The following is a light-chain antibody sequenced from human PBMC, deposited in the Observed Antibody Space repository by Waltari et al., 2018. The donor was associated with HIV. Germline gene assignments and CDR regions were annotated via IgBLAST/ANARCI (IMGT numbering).Light chain of an antibody. CDR1: PGAASSAYY. V-gene: IGLV7-43*01. CDR3: LLYFGAGRPWV. CDR2: NTY. Sequence: QTVVTQEPSLTVSPGGTVTPTCASSPGAASSAYYPTWFQQKPGQAPRSLIYNTYNKRSWTPARFSGSLLGAKAALTLSGAQPEDEAEYYCLLYFGAGRPWVFGGGTTLTVL. J-gene: IGLJ3*02.